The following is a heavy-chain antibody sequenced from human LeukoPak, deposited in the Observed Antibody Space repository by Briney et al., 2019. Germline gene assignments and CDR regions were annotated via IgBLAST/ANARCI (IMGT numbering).Heavy chain of an antibody. J-gene: IGHJ4*02. V-gene: IGHV4-38-2*02. CDR1: GYSISSGYY. Sequence: SETLSLTCTVSGYSISSGYYWGWIRQSPGKGLEWIGSIYHSGSTYYNPSLKSRVTISVDTSKNQFSLKLSSVTAADTAVYYCATIWDYYDSSGSDYWGQGTLVTVSS. CDR2: IYHSGST. D-gene: IGHD3-22*01. CDR3: ATIWDYYDSSGSDY.